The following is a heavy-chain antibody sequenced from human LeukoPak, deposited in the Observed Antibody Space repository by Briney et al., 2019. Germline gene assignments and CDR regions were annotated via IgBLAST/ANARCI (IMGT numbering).Heavy chain of an antibody. Sequence: SETLSLTCTVSDYSISSGYGYYWGWIRQPPGKGLEWIGNIYHSGITYYNHFNSSLKSRVTISIDTSKNQFSLRLTSVTAADTAVYFCATLVSTRYYFDYWGQGTLITVSS. CDR1: DYSISSGYGYY. D-gene: IGHD5/OR15-5a*01. CDR2: IYHSGIT. V-gene: IGHV4-38-2*02. CDR3: ATLVSTRYYFDY. J-gene: IGHJ4*02.